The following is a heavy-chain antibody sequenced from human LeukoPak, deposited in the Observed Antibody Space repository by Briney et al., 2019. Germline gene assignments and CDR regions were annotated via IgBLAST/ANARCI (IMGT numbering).Heavy chain of an antibody. CDR1: GSTLSDLS. J-gene: IGHJ2*01. CDR2: SDPEDGET. Sequence: ASVKVSCKVSGSTLSDLSIHWVRQPPGKGLEYVGGSDPEDGETFHAQNFQGRVTMIEDTSIETAYMELSSLRSEDTAVYYCVTDRARLFWYFDLWGRGTLVTVSS. D-gene: IGHD2-21*02. V-gene: IGHV1-24*01. CDR3: VTDRARLFWYFDL.